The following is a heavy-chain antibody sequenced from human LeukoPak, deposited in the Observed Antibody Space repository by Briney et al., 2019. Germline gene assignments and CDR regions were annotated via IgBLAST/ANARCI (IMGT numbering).Heavy chain of an antibody. Sequence: SETLSLTCTVSGGSISSYYWSWIRQPPGKGLEWIGYIYYSGTTKYNPSLKSRVAISVDTSKNQFSLMLTSLTAADTAVYYCARDRGSSGWFYFDYWGQGTLVTVSS. CDR2: IYYSGTT. V-gene: IGHV4-59*01. CDR3: ARDRGSSGWFYFDY. J-gene: IGHJ4*02. CDR1: GGSISSYY. D-gene: IGHD6-19*01.